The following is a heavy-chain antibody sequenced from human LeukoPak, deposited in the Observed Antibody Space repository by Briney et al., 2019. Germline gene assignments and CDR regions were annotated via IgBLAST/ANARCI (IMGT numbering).Heavy chain of an antibody. CDR2: IYHSGTT. J-gene: IGHJ4*02. CDR1: GDSISNNRYY. Sequence: SETLSLTCTVSGDSISNNRYYWGWVRQSPGKGLEWIGYIYHSGTTSYNPSLKSRVTISVDTSRNQFSLKLSSVTAADTAVYYCARLPRSMVRVIDYWGQGTLVTVSS. V-gene: IGHV4-39*01. D-gene: IGHD3-10*01. CDR3: ARLPRSMVRVIDY.